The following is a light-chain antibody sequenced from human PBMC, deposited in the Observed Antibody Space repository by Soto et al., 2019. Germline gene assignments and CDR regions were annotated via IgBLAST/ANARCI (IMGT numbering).Light chain of an antibody. CDR1: QSVSSY. Sequence: EIVLPQSPATLSLSPGERATLSCRASQSVSSYLAWYQQKPGQAPRLLIYDASNGATGIPARFSGSGSGTDFTLTISSLEPEDFAVYYCQQRSNWPLTFGGGTKVEIK. J-gene: IGKJ4*01. CDR2: DAS. V-gene: IGKV3-11*01. CDR3: QQRSNWPLT.